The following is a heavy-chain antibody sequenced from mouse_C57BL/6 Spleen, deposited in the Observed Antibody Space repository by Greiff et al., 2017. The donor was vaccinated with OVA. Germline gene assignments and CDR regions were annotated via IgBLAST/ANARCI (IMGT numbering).Heavy chain of an antibody. CDR2: ISSGSSTI. V-gene: IGHV5-17*01. J-gene: IGHJ4*01. CDR3: ARPYYYGSSYEDYYAMDY. Sequence: EVKLVESGGGLVKPGGSLKLSCAASGFTFSDYGMHWVRQAPEKGLEWVTYISSGSSTIYYADTVKGRFTISRDNAKNTLFLQMTSLRSEDTAMYYCARPYYYGSSYEDYYAMDYWGQGTSVTVSS. D-gene: IGHD1-1*01. CDR1: GFTFSDYG.